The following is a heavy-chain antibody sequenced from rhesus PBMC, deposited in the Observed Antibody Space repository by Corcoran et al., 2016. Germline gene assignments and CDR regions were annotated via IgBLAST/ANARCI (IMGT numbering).Heavy chain of an antibody. CDR1: GFSLSGGYG. Sequence: QVQLQESGPGLLKPPDTLSLTCAVSGFSLSGGYGWGRIRQPPGKGLEWIGNIDSSNGNTYYNPSLKSRVTISTDMSKNQFSLKLSSVTAADTAVYYCARDSGSWAFDYWGQGVLVTVSS. V-gene: IGHV4-127*01. J-gene: IGHJ4*01. CDR3: ARDSGSWAFDY. D-gene: IGHD6-25*01. CDR2: IDSSNGNT.